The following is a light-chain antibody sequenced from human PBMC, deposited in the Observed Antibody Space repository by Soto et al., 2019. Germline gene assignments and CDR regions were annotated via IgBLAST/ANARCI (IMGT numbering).Light chain of an antibody. V-gene: IGLV2-8*01. Sequence: QSVLTQPPSASGSPGQSVTLSCTGSSSDVGGYEHVSWYQQHPGRVPKPLIYDVSKRLSGVPDRVSGSNSSNTASLTVAWLQAEDEAYNYCPSYSGSDNKVFGGGTKLAVL. CDR1: SSDVGGYEH. CDR3: PSYSGSDNKV. J-gene: IGLJ2*01. CDR2: DVS.